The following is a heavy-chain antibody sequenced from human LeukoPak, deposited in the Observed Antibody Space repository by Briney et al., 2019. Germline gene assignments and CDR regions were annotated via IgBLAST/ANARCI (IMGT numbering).Heavy chain of an antibody. CDR1: GGSISSSNW. D-gene: IGHD1-1*01. Sequence: SGTLSLTCAVSGGSISSSNWWSWVRQPPGKGLEWIGEIYPSGSTSYNPSLNSRVTISVDKSKNQFSLKLNSVTAADTAVYYCTRATGAGLIDYWGQGTLVTVSS. CDR2: IYPSGST. V-gene: IGHV4-4*02. J-gene: IGHJ4*02. CDR3: TRATGAGLIDY.